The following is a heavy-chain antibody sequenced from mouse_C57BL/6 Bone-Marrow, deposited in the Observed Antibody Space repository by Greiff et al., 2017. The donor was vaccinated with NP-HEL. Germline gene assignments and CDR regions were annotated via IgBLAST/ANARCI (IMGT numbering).Heavy chain of an antibody. V-gene: IGHV3-6*01. J-gene: IGHJ2*01. CDR3: AREVSFDY. CDR1: GYSITSGYY. Sequence: EVQVVESGPGLVKPSQSLSLTCSVTGYSITSGYYWNWIRQFPGNKLEWMGYISYDGSNNYNPSLKNRISITRDTSKNQFFLKLNSVTTEDTATYYCAREVSFDYWGQGTTLTVSS. CDR2: ISYDGSN. D-gene: IGHD2-5*01.